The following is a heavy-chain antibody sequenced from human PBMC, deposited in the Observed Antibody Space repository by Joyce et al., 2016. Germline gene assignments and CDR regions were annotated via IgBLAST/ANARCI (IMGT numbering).Heavy chain of an antibody. CDR1: GFTFSSYA. Sequence: EVQLLESGGGWVQPGGSLRLSCAASGFTFSSYAMSWVVKASGKVLQGVSAISGIDDGTNHADSVRGRFTISRDNSKNTLYLQMNSLTAEDTDIYYCAKGTLGSCSGTTCYPLDSWGQGTLVTVFS. J-gene: IGHJ4*02. V-gene: IGHV3-23*01. CDR2: ISGIDDGT. CDR3: AKGTLGSCSGTTCYPLDS. D-gene: IGHD2-15*01.